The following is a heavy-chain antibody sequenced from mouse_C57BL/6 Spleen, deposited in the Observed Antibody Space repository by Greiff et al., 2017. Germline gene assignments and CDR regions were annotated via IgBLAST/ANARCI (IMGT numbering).Heavy chain of an antibody. J-gene: IGHJ2*01. D-gene: IGHD1-1*01. Sequence: EVKLEESGPGLVKPSQSLSLTCSVTGYSITSGYYWNWIRQFPGNKLEWMGYISYDGSNNYNPSLKNRISITRDTSKNQFFLKLNSVTTEDTATYYCARGYYGSSPRYFDYWGQGTTLTVSS. CDR1: GYSITSGYY. CDR3: ARGYYGSSPRYFDY. V-gene: IGHV3-6*01. CDR2: ISYDGSN.